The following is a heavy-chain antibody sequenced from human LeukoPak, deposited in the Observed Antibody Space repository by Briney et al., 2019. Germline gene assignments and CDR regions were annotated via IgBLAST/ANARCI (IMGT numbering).Heavy chain of an antibody. Sequence: PSQTLSLICTVSGGSISSGGYYWSWIRQHPGKGPEWIGNIHYSGGTYGNPSLKSRATMSVDTSKNQFSLRLTSATAADTAVYYCARDQGGYGSFDNWGQGTLVTVSS. CDR1: GGSISSGGYY. V-gene: IGHV4-31*03. J-gene: IGHJ4*02. CDR3: ARDQGGYGSFDN. D-gene: IGHD5-12*01. CDR2: IHYSGGT.